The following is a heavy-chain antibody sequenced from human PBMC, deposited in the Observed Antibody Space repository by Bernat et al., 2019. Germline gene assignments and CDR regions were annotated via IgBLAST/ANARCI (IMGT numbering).Heavy chain of an antibody. D-gene: IGHD2-2*02. J-gene: IGHJ4*02. Sequence: EVQLVESGGGLVQPGGSLRLSCAVSGFTFRDYAMSWVRQAPGKWLEWVSVIDGSGDTTYYTDSVKGRFTFSRDNSKDTLYLKMNRLRAEYTAVYYCPKEGCTKTTCYINHWGRGTQVTVSS. CDR1: GFTFRDYA. CDR3: PKEGCTKTTCYINH. V-gene: IGHV3-23*04. CDR2: IDGSGDTT.